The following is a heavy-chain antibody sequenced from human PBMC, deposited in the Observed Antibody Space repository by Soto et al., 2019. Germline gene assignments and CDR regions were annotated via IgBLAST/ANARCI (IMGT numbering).Heavy chain of an antibody. J-gene: IGHJ4*02. D-gene: IGHD3-10*01. CDR1: GFTFSIYA. CDR2: ISPSSSFL. CDR3: ARVGTDYGSGSPYYSDY. V-gene: IGHV3-21*06. Sequence: GGSLRLSCAASGFTFSIYAMTWVRQSPGKGLEWVSSISPSSSFLSYADSLKGRFTISRDNAKSSVNLQMNSLRAEDTAVYYCARVGTDYGSGSPYYSDYWGQGILVTVSS.